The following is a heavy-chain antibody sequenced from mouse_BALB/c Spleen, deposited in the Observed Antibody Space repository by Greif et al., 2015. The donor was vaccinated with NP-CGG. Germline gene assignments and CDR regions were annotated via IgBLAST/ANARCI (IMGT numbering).Heavy chain of an antibody. V-gene: IGHV1S22*01. CDR3: TRQGYGNYYAMDY. Sequence: LQQSGSELVRPGASVKLSCKASGYTFTSYWLHWVQQRPGQGLEWIGNIYPGSGSTNYDEKFTSKATLTVDTSSSTAYMQLSSLTSEDSAVYYCTRQGYGNYYAMDYWGQGASVTVSS. CDR2: IYPGSGST. CDR1: GYTFTSYW. D-gene: IGHD2-10*02. J-gene: IGHJ4*01.